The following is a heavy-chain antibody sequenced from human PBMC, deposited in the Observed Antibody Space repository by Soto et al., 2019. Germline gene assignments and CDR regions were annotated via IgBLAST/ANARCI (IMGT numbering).Heavy chain of an antibody. D-gene: IGHD1-20*01. CDR1: GFSLTSPGMC. Sequence: SGPTLVNPSDTLTLTCTFSGFSLTSPGMCVSWIRQPPGKALEWLALIERDDDDKYYSTPLKTRLTISKDTRKNQVVLTMANMDPADTATYYCARSIRGPRRFNGMDVWGKGTTVTVSS. CDR2: IERDDDDK. CDR3: ARSIRGPRRFNGMDV. J-gene: IGHJ6*04. V-gene: IGHV2-70*13.